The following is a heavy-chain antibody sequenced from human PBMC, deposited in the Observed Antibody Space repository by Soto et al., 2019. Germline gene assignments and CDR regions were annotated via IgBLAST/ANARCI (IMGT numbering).Heavy chain of an antibody. V-gene: IGHV1-8*02. CDR2: MNPGSGKT. CDR1: GYTFINFD. D-gene: IGHD6-13*01. J-gene: IGHJ5*02. Sequence: ASVKVSCKASGYTFINFDISWVRQAAGQGLEWLGWMNPGSGKTGYASKFQGRVAMTRDASTGTSHLELSSLTSDDTAVYYCARMASAGTLNWFDPWGQGTLVTVSS. CDR3: ARMASAGTLNWFDP.